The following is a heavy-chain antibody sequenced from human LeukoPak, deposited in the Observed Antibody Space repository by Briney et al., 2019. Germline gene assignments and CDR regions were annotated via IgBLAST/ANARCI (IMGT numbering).Heavy chain of an antibody. J-gene: IGHJ4*02. V-gene: IGHV3-9*01. CDR1: GFTFDDYA. D-gene: IGHD1-26*01. CDR3: AKGATTGGKGPLYYFDY. CDR2: ISWNSGSI. Sequence: GRSLRLSCAASGFTFDDYAMHWVRQAPGRGLEWVSGISWNSGSIGYADSVKGRFTISRDNAKNSLYLQMNSLRAEDTALYYCAKGATTGGKGPLYYFDYWGQGTLVTVSS.